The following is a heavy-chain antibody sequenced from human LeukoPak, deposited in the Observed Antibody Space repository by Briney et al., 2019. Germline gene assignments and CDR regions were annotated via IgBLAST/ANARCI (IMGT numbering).Heavy chain of an antibody. D-gene: IGHD3-22*01. CDR3: AKASRTNKITMIVDY. CDR2: ISSSGSTI. Sequence: GGSLRLSCAASGFTFSDYYMSWIRQAPGKGLEWVSYISSSGSTIYYADSVKGRFTISRDNAKNSLYLQMNSLRAEDTAVYYCAKASRTNKITMIVDYWGQGTLVTVSS. V-gene: IGHV3-11*01. CDR1: GFTFSDYY. J-gene: IGHJ4*02.